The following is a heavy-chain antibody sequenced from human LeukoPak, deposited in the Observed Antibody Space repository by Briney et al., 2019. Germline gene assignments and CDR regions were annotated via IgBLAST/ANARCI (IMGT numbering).Heavy chain of an antibody. J-gene: IGHJ6*02. CDR2: IGGSGST. D-gene: IGHD2-2*01. V-gene: IGHV3-23*01. CDR1: GFTFSSYA. CDR3: AKHHCSSTSCYGSGMDV. Sequence: PGGSLRLSCAASGFTFSSYAMSWVRQAPGKGLEWVSAIGGSGSTYYVDSVKGRFTISRDNSKNTLYLQMNSLRAEDTAVYYCAKHHCSSTSCYGSGMDVWGQGTTVTVSS.